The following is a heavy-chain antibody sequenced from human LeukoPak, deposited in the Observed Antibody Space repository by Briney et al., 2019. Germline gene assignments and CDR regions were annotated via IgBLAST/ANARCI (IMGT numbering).Heavy chain of an antibody. Sequence: GGSLRLSCAASGFTFSSYAMSWVRQAPGKGLEWVSTISGSGGSTYYADSVKGRFTTSRDNSKNTLYLQMNSLRAEDAAVYYCAKSGAVAGPFDYWGQGTLVTVSS. CDR2: ISGSGGST. J-gene: IGHJ4*02. D-gene: IGHD6-19*01. CDR3: AKSGAVAGPFDY. CDR1: GFTFSSYA. V-gene: IGHV3-23*01.